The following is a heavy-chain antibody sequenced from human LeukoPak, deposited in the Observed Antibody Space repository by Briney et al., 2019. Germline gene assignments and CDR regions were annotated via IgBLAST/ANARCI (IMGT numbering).Heavy chain of an antibody. V-gene: IGHV4-38-2*02. CDR2: IYHSGST. Sequence: SETLSLTCTVSGYSISSDYYWGWIRQPPGKGLEWIGNIYHSGSTYYNASLKSRVTILVDMSKNQFSLKLSSVTAADTAVYYCARTAVAGITAFDIWGQGTMVTVSS. D-gene: IGHD6-19*01. CDR3: ARTAVAGITAFDI. CDR1: GYSISSDYY. J-gene: IGHJ3*02.